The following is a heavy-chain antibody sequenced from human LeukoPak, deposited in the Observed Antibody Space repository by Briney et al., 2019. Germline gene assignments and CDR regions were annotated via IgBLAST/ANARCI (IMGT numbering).Heavy chain of an antibody. D-gene: IGHD3-10*01. J-gene: IGHJ6*02. CDR1: GYSISSGYY. CDR2: ICHSGST. Sequence: SETLSLTCTVSGYSISSGYYWGWIRQPPGKGLAWIGSICHSGSTYYNPSLKSRVTISVDTSKNQFSLKLSSVTAADTAMYYCARETITMVRGVIYYYYGMDVWGQGTTVTVSS. V-gene: IGHV4-38-2*02. CDR3: ARETITMVRGVIYYYYGMDV.